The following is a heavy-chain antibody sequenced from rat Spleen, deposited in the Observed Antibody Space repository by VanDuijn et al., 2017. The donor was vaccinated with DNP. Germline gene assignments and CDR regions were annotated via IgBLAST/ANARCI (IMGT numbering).Heavy chain of an antibody. V-gene: IGHV4-2*01. Sequence: EVKLVESGGGLVQPGRSLKLSCAASGFNFNDYWMGWVRQAPGKGLEWIGDINKDSSTINYSPSLKDKFTLSRDNAQNTLYLQMSKVGSEDTAIYYCARGPNYGAYSDFLDYWGQEVMVTVSS. CDR3: ARGPNYGAYSDFLDY. CDR1: GFNFNDYW. D-gene: IGHD1-11*01. J-gene: IGHJ2*01. CDR2: INKDSSTI.